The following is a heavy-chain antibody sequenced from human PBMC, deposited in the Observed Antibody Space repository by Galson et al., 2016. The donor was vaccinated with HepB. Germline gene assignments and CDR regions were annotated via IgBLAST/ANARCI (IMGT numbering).Heavy chain of an antibody. CDR3: ARDRDAFMASYYYYGMDV. CDR2: INPRGGGT. CDR1: GYTFTSYY. D-gene: IGHD3-3*02. V-gene: IGHV1-46*01. J-gene: IGHJ6*02. Sequence: SVKVSCKASGYTFTSYYVNWVRQAPGQGLEWMGAINPRGGGTTYAQKFQGRVTLIRDTSTSTTYMELSSLRSEDTAVYFCARDRDAFMASYYYYGMDVWAKGPRSPSP.